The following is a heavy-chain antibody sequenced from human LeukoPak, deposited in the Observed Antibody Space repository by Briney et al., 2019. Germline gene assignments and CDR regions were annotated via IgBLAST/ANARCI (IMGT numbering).Heavy chain of an antibody. V-gene: IGHV3-23*01. CDR1: GFTFSNFA. CDR2: ISGSGGSV. J-gene: IGHJ5*02. CDR3: AKAHSYGYGRSEDNWFDP. D-gene: IGHD5-18*01. Sequence: PGGSLRLSCAASGFTFSNFAMSWVRQAPGKGLEWVSAISGSGGSVYYADSVKGRFTISRDNSKNTLYLQMNSLRAEDTAVYYCAKAHSYGYGRSEDNWFDPWGQGTLVTVSS.